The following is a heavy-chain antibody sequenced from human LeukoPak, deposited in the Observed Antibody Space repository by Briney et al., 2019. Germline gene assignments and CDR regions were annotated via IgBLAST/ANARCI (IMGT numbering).Heavy chain of an antibody. J-gene: IGHJ4*02. CDR2: IYYSGST. Sequence: SETLSLTCTVSGGSISNKYWSWIRQPPGKGLEWIGYIYYSGSTNYNPSLKSRVTILVDTSKNQFSLKLSSVTAADTAVYYCARQTGSGLFILPGGQGTLVTVSS. V-gene: IGHV4-59*01. D-gene: IGHD3/OR15-3a*01. CDR3: ARQTGSGLFILP. CDR1: GGSISNKY.